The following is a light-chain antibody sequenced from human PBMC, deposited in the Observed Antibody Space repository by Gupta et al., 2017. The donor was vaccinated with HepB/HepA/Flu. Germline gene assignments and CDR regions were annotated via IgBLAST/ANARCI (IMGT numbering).Light chain of an antibody. Sequence: EILLTQSPGTLSLSPGESATLSCRASQSVRSSYLAWHQQKPGHSPRLLIYGASSRATGLPDRFSGSGSGTDFTLTISRREPEDFAVYYCHQECSSPITFGGGTKVEIK. CDR1: QSVRSSY. J-gene: IGKJ4*01. CDR2: GAS. V-gene: IGKV3-20*01. CDR3: HQECSSPIT.